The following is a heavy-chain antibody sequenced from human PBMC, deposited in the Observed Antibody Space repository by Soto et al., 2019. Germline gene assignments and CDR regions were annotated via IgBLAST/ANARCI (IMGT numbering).Heavy chain of an antibody. J-gene: IGHJ3*02. D-gene: IGHD2-21*02. CDR3: ARGLFWAVVTEAFDI. Sequence: ASVKVSCKASGYTFTSYDINWVRQATGQGLEWMGWMNPNRGNTGYAQKFQGRVTMTRNTSISTAYMELSSLRSEDTAVYYCARGLFWAVVTEAFDIWGQGTLVTVSS. CDR2: MNPNRGNT. CDR1: GYTFTSYD. V-gene: IGHV1-8*01.